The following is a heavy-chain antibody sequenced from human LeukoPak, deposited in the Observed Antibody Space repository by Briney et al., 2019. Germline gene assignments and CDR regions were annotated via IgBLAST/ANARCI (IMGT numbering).Heavy chain of an antibody. CDR1: DNTFNSYT. V-gene: IGHV1-69*13. Sequence: SVKVSCKASDNTFNSYTVSWVRQAPGQGLEWMGRIIPLFGTTTYAQKFQGRVTITADESTSTAYMELSSLRSEDTAVYYCARGWELLRSWFDPWGQGTLVTVSS. CDR2: IIPLFGTT. CDR3: ARGWELLRSWFDP. J-gene: IGHJ5*02. D-gene: IGHD1-26*01.